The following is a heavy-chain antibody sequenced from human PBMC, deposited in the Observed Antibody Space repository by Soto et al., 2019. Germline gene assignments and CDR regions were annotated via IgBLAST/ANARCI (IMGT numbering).Heavy chain of an antibody. CDR1: GGSISSGGYN. J-gene: IGHJ4*02. Sequence: SETLSLTCTVSGGSISSGGYNWSWIRQHPGKGLEWIGYIYYSGRTYYNPSLKSRVTISVDTSKNQFSLKLSSVTAADTAVYYCARVPVYDILTGYPAGGSDYWGQGTLVTVSS. CDR3: ARVPVYDILTGYPAGGSDY. CDR2: IYYSGRT. V-gene: IGHV4-31*03. D-gene: IGHD3-9*01.